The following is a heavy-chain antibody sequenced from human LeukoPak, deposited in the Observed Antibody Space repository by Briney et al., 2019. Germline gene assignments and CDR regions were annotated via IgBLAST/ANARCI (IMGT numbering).Heavy chain of an antibody. D-gene: IGHD5-18*01. CDR2: ISYDGSNK. CDR3: ARDLTGGYSYGY. J-gene: IGHJ4*02. V-gene: IGHV3-30*03. CDR1: GFTFSTYW. Sequence: PGGSLRLSCAASGFTFSTYWMSWVRQAPGKGLEWVAVISYDGSNKYYADSVKGRFTISRDNSKNTLYLQMNSLRAEDTAVYYCARDLTGGYSYGYWGQGTLVTVSS.